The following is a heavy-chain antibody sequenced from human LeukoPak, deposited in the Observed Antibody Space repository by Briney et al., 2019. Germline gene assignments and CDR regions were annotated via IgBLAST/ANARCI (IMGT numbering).Heavy chain of an antibody. J-gene: IGHJ4*02. CDR1: GGYISTSNYY. CDR2: IYYSGST. V-gene: IGHV4-39*02. CDR3: ARDRAAMVIDY. Sequence: SETLSLTCTVSGGYISTSNYYWGWIRQSPGKGLEWIGNIYYSGSTYYNPSLKSRVSLSIDTSMNQFSLKVNSLTVADTAVYYCARDRAAMVIDYWGQGTLVTVSS. D-gene: IGHD5-18*01.